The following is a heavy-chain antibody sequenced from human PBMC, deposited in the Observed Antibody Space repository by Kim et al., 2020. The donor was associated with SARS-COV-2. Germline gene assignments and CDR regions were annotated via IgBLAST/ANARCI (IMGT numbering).Heavy chain of an antibody. J-gene: IGHJ2*01. V-gene: IGHV3-23*01. CDR3: ARHLHITTVTVYEYFDL. CDR1: GFTFRNSA. CDR2: IFGSGSGT. Sequence: GGSLRLSCAASGFTFRNSAMSWVRQAPGKGLEWVAVIFGSGSGTYYADSVKGRFTISRDNSQSTLYLQMNNLRAEDTAVYYCARHLHITTVTVYEYFDLWGRGTLVTVSS. D-gene: IGHD3-3*01.